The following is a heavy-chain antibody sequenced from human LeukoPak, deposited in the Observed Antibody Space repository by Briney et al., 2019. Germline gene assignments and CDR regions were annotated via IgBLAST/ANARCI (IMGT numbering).Heavy chain of an antibody. J-gene: IGHJ4*02. CDR1: GFTFSTYS. Sequence: GGSLRLSCAASGFTFSTYSMNWVRQAPGKGLEWVGRIKSKADGETIDYAAPVKGRFTFSRDDSKNMLYLQMNSLKSEDTAVYYCSTLTSRGLSDSWGQGTLVTVSS. V-gene: IGHV3-15*07. D-gene: IGHD1-20*01. CDR3: STLTSRGLSDS. CDR2: IKSKADGETI.